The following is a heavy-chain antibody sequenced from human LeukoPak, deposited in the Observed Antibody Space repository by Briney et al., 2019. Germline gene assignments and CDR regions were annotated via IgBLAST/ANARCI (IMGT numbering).Heavy chain of an antibody. V-gene: IGHV3-48*01. CDR2: ISGSSTTI. CDR1: GFTFNNYN. D-gene: IGHD3-22*01. CDR3: ARVLHKRNYDSSAYYGY. J-gene: IGHJ4*02. Sequence: GGSLRLSCAASGFTFNNYNMNWVRQAPGKGLEWVSYISGSSTTIYYADSVKGRFTISRDNAKNSLYLQMNSLRAEDTAVYYCARVLHKRNYDSSAYYGYWGQGTLVTVSS.